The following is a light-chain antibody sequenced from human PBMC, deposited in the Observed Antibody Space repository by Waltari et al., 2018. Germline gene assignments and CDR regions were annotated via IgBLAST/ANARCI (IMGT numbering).Light chain of an antibody. CDR1: QTISSY. Sequence: DIQMTQSTSSLYASVGDRVTITCRASQTISSYLAWYQQKPGKVPKLLIYGASSLESGVPSRFSGSGSGTEFTLTISSLQPEDFATYYCQQHNSHPLTFGGGTKVEIK. CDR2: GAS. V-gene: IGKV1-17*03. CDR3: QQHNSHPLT. J-gene: IGKJ4*01.